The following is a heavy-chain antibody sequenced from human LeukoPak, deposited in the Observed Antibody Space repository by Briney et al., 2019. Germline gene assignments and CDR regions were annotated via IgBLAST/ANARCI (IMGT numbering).Heavy chain of an antibody. CDR3: AREEMAASSGIRSDV. CDR2: IRYDGSNK. D-gene: IGHD6-13*01. Sequence: GRSLRLSCAASGFTFSSYAMHWVRQAPGKGLEWVAFIRYDGSNKYYADSVKGRFTISRDNSKNTLYLQMNSLRAEDTAVYYCAREEMAASSGIRSDVWGKGTTVTVSS. V-gene: IGHV3-30*04. CDR1: GFTFSSYA. J-gene: IGHJ6*04.